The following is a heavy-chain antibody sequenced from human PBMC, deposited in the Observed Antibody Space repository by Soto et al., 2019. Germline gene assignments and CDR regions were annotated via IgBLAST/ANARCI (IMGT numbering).Heavy chain of an antibody. CDR2: IKGDGSEK. CDR3: ATSLI. Sequence: EVQLVESGGGLVQPEGSLRLSCAASGFTFRTYWMNWVRQAPGKGLEWVANIKGDGSEKYYVDPVKGRFTISRDNARNSLYLQMNSLRAEDTAVYYCATSLIRGQGALVTVSS. V-gene: IGHV3-7*01. J-gene: IGHJ4*02. D-gene: IGHD6-6*01. CDR1: GFTFRTYW.